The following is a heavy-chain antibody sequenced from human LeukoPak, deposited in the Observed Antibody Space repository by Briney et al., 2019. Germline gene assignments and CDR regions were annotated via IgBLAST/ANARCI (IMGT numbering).Heavy chain of an antibody. D-gene: IGHD6-19*01. V-gene: IGHV1-8*01. CDR2: MNPNSGNT. CDR3: AGTSSGWYWVYYYGMDV. Sequence: ASVKVSCKASGYTFTSYDINWVRQATGQGLEWMGWMNPNSGNTGYAQKFQGRVTMTRNTSISTAYMELSSLRSEDTAVYYCAGTSSGWYWVYYYGMDVWGQGTTVTVSS. CDR1: GYTFTSYD. J-gene: IGHJ6*02.